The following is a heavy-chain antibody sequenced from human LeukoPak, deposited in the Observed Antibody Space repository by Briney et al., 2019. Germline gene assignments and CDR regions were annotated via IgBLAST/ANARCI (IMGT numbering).Heavy chain of an antibody. D-gene: IGHD3-22*01. CDR2: MKQDGSEK. V-gene: IGHV3-7*03. CDR1: GFTFSSYW. CDR3: AKPTVNYYDSSGYIDLGYFDY. J-gene: IGHJ4*02. Sequence: GGSLRLSCAASGFTFSSYWMSWVRQAPGKGLEWVANMKQDGSEKYYVDSVKGRFTISRDNAKNTLYLQMNSLRAEDTAVYYCAKPTVNYYDSSGYIDLGYFDYWGQGTLVTVCS.